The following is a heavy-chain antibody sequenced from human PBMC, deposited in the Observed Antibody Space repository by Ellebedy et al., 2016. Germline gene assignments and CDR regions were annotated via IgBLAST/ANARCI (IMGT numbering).Heavy chain of an antibody. J-gene: IGHJ5*02. Sequence: SETLSLTCAVYGGSFSGYSWSWIRQPPGKGLEWIGEINHSGSTNYNPSLRSRVTISVDTSKHQFSLRLTSVTAADTAVYFCARRQESMNRGVLSNWFDPWGQGILVTVS. CDR2: INHSGST. D-gene: IGHD3-10*01. V-gene: IGHV4-34*01. CDR3: ARRQESMNRGVLSNWFDP. CDR1: GGSFSGYS.